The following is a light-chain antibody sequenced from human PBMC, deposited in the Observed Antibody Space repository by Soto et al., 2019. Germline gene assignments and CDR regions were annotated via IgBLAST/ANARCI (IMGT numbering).Light chain of an antibody. CDR3: SSYSGTSTYV. V-gene: IGLV2-18*02. Sequence: QSALTQPPSVSGSLGQSVTISCTGTSSDVGGSNRVSWYQQPPGTAPKFMIYEVSNRPSGVPDRFSGSRSGNTASLTISGLQAEDEADYYCSSYSGTSTYVFGTGTKV. J-gene: IGLJ1*01. CDR1: SSDVGGSNR. CDR2: EVS.